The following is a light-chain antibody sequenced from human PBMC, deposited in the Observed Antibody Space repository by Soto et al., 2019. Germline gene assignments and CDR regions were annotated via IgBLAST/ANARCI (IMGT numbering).Light chain of an antibody. J-gene: IGKJ4*01. CDR2: DAS. Sequence: EIVLTQSPGTLSLSPWQRATISCRASQSVSRHLAWYQQKPGQAPRLLIYDASNRATGIPARFSGSGSGTDFTLTISSLEPEDFAVYYCQQRNNWPPVTFGGGTKVDIK. CDR1: QSVSRH. V-gene: IGKV3-11*01. CDR3: QQRNNWPPVT.